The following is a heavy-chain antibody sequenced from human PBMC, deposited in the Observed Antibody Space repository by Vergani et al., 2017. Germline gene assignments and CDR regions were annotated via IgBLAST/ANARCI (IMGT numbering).Heavy chain of an antibody. J-gene: IGHJ5*02. CDR2: ISWNSGSI. V-gene: IGHV3-9*01. CDR3: AKGGPLLWFGELSS. Sequence: EVQLVESGGGLVQPGRSLRLSCGASGFTFDDYAMHWVRQAPGKGLEWVSGISWNSGSIGYADSVKGRFTISRDNAKNSLYLQMNSLRAEDTALYYCAKGGPLLWFGELSSWGQGTLVTVSS. D-gene: IGHD3-10*01. CDR1: GFTFDDYA.